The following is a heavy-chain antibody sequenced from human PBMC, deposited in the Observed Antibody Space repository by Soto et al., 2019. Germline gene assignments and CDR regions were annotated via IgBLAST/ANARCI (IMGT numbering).Heavy chain of an antibody. CDR1: GFTFSSYA. CDR3: AKDEKVATIPPFDY. J-gene: IGHJ4*02. D-gene: IGHD5-12*01. CDR2: ISGSGGST. V-gene: IGHV3-23*01. Sequence: SLRLSCAASGFTFSSYAMSWVRQAPGKGLEWVSAISGSGGSTYYADSVKGRFTISRDNSKNTLYLQMNSLRAEDTAVYYCAKDEKVATIPPFDYWGQGTLVTVS.